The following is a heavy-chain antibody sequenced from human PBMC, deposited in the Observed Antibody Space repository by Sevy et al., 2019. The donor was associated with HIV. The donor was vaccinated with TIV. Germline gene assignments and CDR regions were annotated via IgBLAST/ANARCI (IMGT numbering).Heavy chain of an antibody. CDR3: AREGCTKPHDY. V-gene: IGHV3-23*01. Sequence: GGSLRLSCAASGFTFSKYSMSWVRQPPGKGLEWVSTLSFGCGEINYAVCVKGRFTISRDNSKSSVYLQMNNLRPEDTAVYYCAREGCTKPHDYWGQGTLVTVSS. CDR2: LSFGCGEI. D-gene: IGHD2-8*01. CDR1: GFTFSKYS. J-gene: IGHJ4*02.